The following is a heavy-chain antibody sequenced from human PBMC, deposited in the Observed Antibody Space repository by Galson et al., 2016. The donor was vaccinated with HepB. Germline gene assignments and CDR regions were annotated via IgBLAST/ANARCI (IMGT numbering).Heavy chain of an antibody. V-gene: IGHV1-46*01. J-gene: IGHJ4*02. CDR2: INPSRGST. CDR3: ARDASEIPRVISDS. CDR1: GYIFTAHY. D-gene: IGHD2-21*01. Sequence: SVKVSCKASGYIFTAHYMHWVRQAPGQGLEWMGIINPSRGSTSYTQKFHGRITMTSDSSTNTVYMELSSLTYEDTAVYFCARDASEIPRVISDSWGQGSLVIVSS.